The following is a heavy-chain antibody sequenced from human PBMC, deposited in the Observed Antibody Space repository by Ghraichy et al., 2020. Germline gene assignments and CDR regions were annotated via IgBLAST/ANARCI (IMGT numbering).Heavy chain of an antibody. D-gene: IGHD3-3*01. J-gene: IGHJ4*02. CDR1: GFTFSNAW. V-gene: IGHV3-15*01. CDR2: IKSKTDGGTT. Sequence: GESLNISCAASGFTFSNAWMSWVRQAPGKGLEWVGRIKSKTDGGTTDYAAPVKGRFTISRDDSKNTLYLQMNSLKTEDTAVYYCTTDSTDPRYYDFWSGFPSYFDYWGQGTLVTVSS. CDR3: TTDSTDPRYYDFWSGFPSYFDY.